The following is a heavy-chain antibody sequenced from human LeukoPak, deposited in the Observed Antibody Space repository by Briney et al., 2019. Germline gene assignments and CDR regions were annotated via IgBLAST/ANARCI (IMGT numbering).Heavy chain of an antibody. CDR3: ARDLRSDYYYYYMDV. Sequence: GGSLRLSCAASGFTFSSYEMNWVRQAPGKGLEWVSYISSSGSTIYYADSVKGRFTISRDNAKNSLYLQMNSLRAEDTAVYYCARDLRSDYYYYYMDVWGKGTTVTISS. CDR2: ISSSGSTI. V-gene: IGHV3-48*03. J-gene: IGHJ6*03. CDR1: GFTFSSYE.